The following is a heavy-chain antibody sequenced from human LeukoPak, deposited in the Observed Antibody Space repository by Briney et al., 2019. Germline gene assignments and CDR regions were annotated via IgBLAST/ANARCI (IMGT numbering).Heavy chain of an antibody. CDR3: ARGRYGDYEPYDY. D-gene: IGHD4-17*01. J-gene: IGHJ4*02. CDR1: GGSFSGYY. V-gene: IGHV4-34*01. CDR2: INHSGST. Sequence: SETLSLTCAVYGGSFSGYYWSWIRQPPGKGLEWIGEINHSGSTNYNPSLKSRVTISVDTSKNQFSLKLSSVTAADTAVYYCARGRYGDYEPYDYWGQGTLVTVSS.